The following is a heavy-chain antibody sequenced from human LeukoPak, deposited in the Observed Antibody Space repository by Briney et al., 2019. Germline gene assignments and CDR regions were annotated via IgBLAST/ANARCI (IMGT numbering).Heavy chain of an antibody. CDR1: GGSISSGDYY. D-gene: IGHD1-26*01. J-gene: IGHJ4*02. V-gene: IGHV4-39*07. CDR3: ARSTVYSGS. CDR2: INQSGST. Sequence: RPSETLSLTCTVSGGSISSGDYYWSWIRQPPGKGLEWIGEINQSGSTNYNPSLKSRVTISVDTSKNQFSLKLRSVTAADTAVYYCARSTVYSGSWGQGTQVTVSS.